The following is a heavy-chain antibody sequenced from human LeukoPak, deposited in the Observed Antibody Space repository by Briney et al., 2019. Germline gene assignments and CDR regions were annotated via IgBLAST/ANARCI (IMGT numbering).Heavy chain of an antibody. Sequence: ASVKVSCKASGYTFTGYYMHWVRQAPGQGLEWMGWINPNSGGTNYAQKFQGRVTMTRDTSISTAYMELSRLRSDDTAVYYCARDNYYYDSSGWYYWGQGTLVTVSS. CDR1: GYTFTGYY. CDR3: ARDNYYYDSSGWYY. V-gene: IGHV1-2*02. D-gene: IGHD3-22*01. CDR2: INPNSGGT. J-gene: IGHJ4*02.